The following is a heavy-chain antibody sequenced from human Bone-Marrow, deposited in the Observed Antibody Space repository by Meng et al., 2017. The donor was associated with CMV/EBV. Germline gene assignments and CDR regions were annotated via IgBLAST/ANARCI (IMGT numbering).Heavy chain of an antibody. CDR2: INWNAGST. D-gene: IGHD2/OR15-2a*01. CDR3: ARKGYCTSSTCYNFYGMDV. J-gene: IGHJ6*01. CDR1: GFKFDDFA. V-gene: IGHV3-20*04. Sequence: GESLKISCAASGFKFDDFAMSWVRQAPGKGLEWVSGINWNAGSTDYADSVKGRFAISRDNAQNSLHLQMNSLRVEDTALYYCARKGYCTSSTCYNFYGMDVWGQGTAVTVSS.